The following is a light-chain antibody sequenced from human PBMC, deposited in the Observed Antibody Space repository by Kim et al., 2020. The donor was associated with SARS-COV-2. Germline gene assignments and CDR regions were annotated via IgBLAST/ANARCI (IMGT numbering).Light chain of an antibody. CDR3: NSRDSSGNHQV. CDR2: GKN. V-gene: IGLV3-19*01. CDR1: SSRSYY. J-gene: IGLJ2*01. Sequence: ALGKTVRITGQGDSSRSYYASWYQQKPGQAPVLVIYGKNNRPSGIPDRFSGSSSGNTASLTITGAQAEDEADYYCNSRDSSGNHQVFGGGTKLTVL.